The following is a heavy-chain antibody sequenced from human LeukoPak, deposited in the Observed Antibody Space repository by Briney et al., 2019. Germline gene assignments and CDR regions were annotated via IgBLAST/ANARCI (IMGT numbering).Heavy chain of an antibody. CDR1: GFTFSSYG. D-gene: IGHD6-13*01. CDR3: AKTAGIAAAADFDY. J-gene: IGHJ4*02. CDR2: IRYDGSNK. V-gene: IGHV3-30*02. Sequence: GGSLRLSCAASGFTFSSYGIHWVGQAPGKGLEWVAFIRYDGSNKDYTDSVKGRFTISRDNSKNTLYLQMNSLRAEDTAVYYCAKTAGIAAAADFDYWGQGTLVTVSS.